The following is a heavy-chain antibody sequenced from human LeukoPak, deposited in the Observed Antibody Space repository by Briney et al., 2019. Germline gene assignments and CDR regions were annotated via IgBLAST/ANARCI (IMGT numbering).Heavy chain of an antibody. J-gene: IGHJ4*02. V-gene: IGHV3-48*01. CDR1: GFTFSTYS. CDR2: ITSSSSTI. Sequence: GGSLRLSCAASGFTFSTYSMNWVRQAPGKGLEWVSYITSSSSTIYYADSVRGRFTISRDNTKNTLYLQMSSLRAEDTAVYYCVKSDPYCSSTSCLNYWGQGTLVTVSS. D-gene: IGHD2-2*01. CDR3: VKSDPYCSSTSCLNY.